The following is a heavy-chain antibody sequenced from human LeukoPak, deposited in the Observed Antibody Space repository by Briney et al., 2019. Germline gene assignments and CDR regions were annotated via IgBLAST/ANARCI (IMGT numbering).Heavy chain of an antibody. J-gene: IGHJ4*02. Sequence: GSLRVSCTTSGFTFGDYAMGWVRQAPGKGLEWVSAISGSGGSTYYADSVKGRFTISRDNSKNTLYLQMNSLRAEDTAVYYCAKRRGGSGATDYWGQGTLVTVSS. D-gene: IGHD1-26*01. CDR3: AKRRGGSGATDY. CDR2: ISGSGGST. CDR1: GFTFGDYA. V-gene: IGHV3-23*01.